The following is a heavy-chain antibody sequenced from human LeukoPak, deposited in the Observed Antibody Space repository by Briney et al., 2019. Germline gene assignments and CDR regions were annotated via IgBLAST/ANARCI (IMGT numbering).Heavy chain of an antibody. CDR2: IIPIFGTA. CDR3: ARHPSSSSWQGDAFDI. Sequence: ASVKVSCKASGGTFSSYAISWVRQAPGQGLEWMGGIIPIFGTANYAQKFQGRVTITADESTSTAYMELSSLRSEDTAVYYCARHPSSSSWQGDAFDIWGQGTMVTVSS. V-gene: IGHV1-69*13. J-gene: IGHJ3*02. CDR1: GGTFSSYA. D-gene: IGHD6-13*01.